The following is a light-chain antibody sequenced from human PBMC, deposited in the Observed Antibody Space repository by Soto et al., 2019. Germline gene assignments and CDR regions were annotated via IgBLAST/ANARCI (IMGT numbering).Light chain of an antibody. Sequence: DIQMTQSRSSLSASVGDRVTITCRASQSISTYLDWYQQKAGKAPKLLISAASNLQSGVPSRFSASGSGTDFTLTLNSLQPEDFATYYCQQGYSTPWTFGQGTKVEIK. CDR2: AAS. V-gene: IGKV1-39*01. CDR3: QQGYSTPWT. CDR1: QSISTY. J-gene: IGKJ1*01.